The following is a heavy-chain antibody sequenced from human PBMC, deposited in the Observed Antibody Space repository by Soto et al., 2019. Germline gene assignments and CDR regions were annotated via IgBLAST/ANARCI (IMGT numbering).Heavy chain of an antibody. Sequence: PGGSLRLSCAASGFTFSSYVMSWVRQAPGKGLEWVSTIIGSGVNTYYSDSVKGRFTISRDNSMNTLYLQMNGLRAEDTAVYYCARRLVAKYFDYWGQGPLVTVSS. CDR3: ARRLVAKYFDY. CDR1: GFTFSSYV. V-gene: IGHV3-23*01. J-gene: IGHJ4*02. CDR2: IIGSGVNT. D-gene: IGHD5-12*01.